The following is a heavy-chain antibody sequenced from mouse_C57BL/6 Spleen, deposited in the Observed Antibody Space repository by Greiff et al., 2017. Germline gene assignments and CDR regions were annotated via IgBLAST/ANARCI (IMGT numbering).Heavy chain of an antibody. Sequence: QVQLQQSGPGLVQPSQSLSITCTVSGFSLTSYGVHWVRQSPGKGLEWLGVIWSGGGTDYNDAFMTRLSITKDNSKGQVFFKMNSLQADDPAIYYCAKGITTVVAHFYYYAIDYWGQGTSVTVSS. J-gene: IGHJ4*01. CDR1: GFSLTSYG. D-gene: IGHD1-1*01. V-gene: IGHV2-5*01. CDR2: IWSGGGT. CDR3: AKGITTVVAHFYYYAIDY.